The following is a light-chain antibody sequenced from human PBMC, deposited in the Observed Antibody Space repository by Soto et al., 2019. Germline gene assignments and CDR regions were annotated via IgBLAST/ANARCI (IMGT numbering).Light chain of an antibody. CDR3: QQYGSSPPIT. CDR1: QAVSSIL. Sequence: EVVLTQSPGTLSLSPGERATLSCRASQAVSSILLAWYQQKPGQAPRLLIYGASSRATGIPDRFSGSGSGTDFTLTVSRLEPEDFAVYYWQQYGSSPPITFGQGTRLDIK. J-gene: IGKJ5*01. CDR2: GAS. V-gene: IGKV3-20*01.